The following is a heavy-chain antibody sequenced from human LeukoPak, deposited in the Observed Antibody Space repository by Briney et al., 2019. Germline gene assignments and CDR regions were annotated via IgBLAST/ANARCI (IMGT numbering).Heavy chain of an antibody. CDR2: IIPIFGTA. J-gene: IGHJ3*02. D-gene: IGHD3-10*01. V-gene: IGHV1-69*06. CDR3: ARPTMVRGVPTGAFDI. Sequence: ASVKVSCKASGYTFTSYGISWVRQAPGQGLEWMGGIIPIFGTANYAQKFQGRVTITADKSTSTAYMELSSLRSEDTAVYYCARPTMVRGVPTGAFDIWGQGTMVTVSS. CDR1: GYTFTSYG.